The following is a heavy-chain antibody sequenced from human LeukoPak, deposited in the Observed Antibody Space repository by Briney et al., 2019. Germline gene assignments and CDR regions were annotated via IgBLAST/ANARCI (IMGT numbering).Heavy chain of an antibody. CDR2: INPSGGST. Sequence: ASVTVSFTASGYTFTIYYMHWVRQAPGQGLEWMGIINPSGGSTSYAQKFQGRVTMTRDTSTSTVYMELSSLRSEDTAVYYCARPSRGDSGYNWFDPWGQGTLVTVSS. CDR1: GYTFTIYY. D-gene: IGHD4-17*01. J-gene: IGHJ5*02. CDR3: ARPSRGDSGYNWFDP. V-gene: IGHV1-46*01.